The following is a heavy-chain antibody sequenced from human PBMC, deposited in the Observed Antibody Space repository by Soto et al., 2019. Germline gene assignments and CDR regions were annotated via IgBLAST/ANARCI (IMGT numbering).Heavy chain of an antibody. Sequence: GGSLRLSCAASGFTFSSYSMNCVRQAPGKGLEWVSYISTTSSSIYYADSVKGRFTISRDNAKNSLFLQMNSLRDEDTAVYYCARKGVAFDYWGQGGLVTVSS. CDR3: ARKGVAFDY. CDR2: ISTTSSSI. D-gene: IGHD3-3*01. J-gene: IGHJ4*02. CDR1: GFTFSSYS. V-gene: IGHV3-48*02.